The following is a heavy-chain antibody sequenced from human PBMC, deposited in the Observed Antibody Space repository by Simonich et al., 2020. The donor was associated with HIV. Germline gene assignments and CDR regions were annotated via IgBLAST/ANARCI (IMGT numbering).Heavy chain of an antibody. CDR2: INHSGIT. Sequence: QVQLQQWGAGLLKPSETLSLTCAVYGGAFRGYYWSWIRQPPGKGLEWTGKINHSGITNYKSALNSRATISVDKSKNQFSLKLSSVTAADTAIYYCARRDRELILYFDYWGQGNLVTVSS. J-gene: IGHJ4*02. CDR1: GGAFRGYY. CDR3: ARRDRELILYFDY. D-gene: IGHD3-3*01. V-gene: IGHV4-34*01.